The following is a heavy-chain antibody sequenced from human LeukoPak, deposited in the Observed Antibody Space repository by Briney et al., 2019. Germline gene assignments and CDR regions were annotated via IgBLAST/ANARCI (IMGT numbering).Heavy chain of an antibody. CDR2: ISGSGGNT. V-gene: IGHV3-23*01. J-gene: IGHJ4*02. Sequence: GGSLRLSCAASGFTFSDYAMNWVRQAPGKGLEWVSTISGSGGNTYYAGSVKGRFTISRDNSKNTLYLQMNSLRAEDTAVYYCAKANIVLMVYAAQPYFDYWGQGTLVTVSS. CDR3: AKANIVLMVYAAQPYFDY. CDR1: GFTFSDYA. D-gene: IGHD2-8*01.